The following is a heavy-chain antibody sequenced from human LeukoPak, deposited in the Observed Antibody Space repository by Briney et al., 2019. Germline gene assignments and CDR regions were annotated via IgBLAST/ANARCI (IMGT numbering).Heavy chain of an antibody. V-gene: IGHV4-59*11. CDR1: DDSFSSHY. J-gene: IGHJ3*02. CDR3: ARDLVTVTKGFDI. CDR2: ISYIGST. Sequence: SETLSLTCAVSDDSFSSHYWTWIRQPPGKGLEWIGYISYIGSTNYNPSLKSRVTISIDASKNQFSLKLSSVTAADTAVYYCARDLVTVTKGFDIWGQGTMVTVSS. D-gene: IGHD4-17*01.